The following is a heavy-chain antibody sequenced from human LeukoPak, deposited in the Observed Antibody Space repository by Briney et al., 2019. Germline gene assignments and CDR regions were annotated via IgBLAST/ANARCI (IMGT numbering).Heavy chain of an antibody. J-gene: IGHJ4*02. CDR2: IYTSGST. D-gene: IGHD3-3*01. Sequence: PSETLSLTCTVSGSSISSYYWSWIRQPPGKGLEWIGYIYTSGSTNYNPSLKSRVTISVDTSKNQFSLKLSSVTAADTAVYYCARTIGRITIFGVAQYFDYWGQGTLVTVSS. CDR1: GSSISSYY. CDR3: ARTIGRITIFGVAQYFDY. V-gene: IGHV4-4*09.